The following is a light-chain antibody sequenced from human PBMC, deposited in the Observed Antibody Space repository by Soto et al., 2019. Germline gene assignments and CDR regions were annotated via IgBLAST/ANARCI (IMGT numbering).Light chain of an antibody. J-gene: IGLJ3*02. CDR2: VNIDGSH. CDR1: SGHTTYA. V-gene: IGLV4-69*02. Sequence: QPVLTQSPSTSASLGASVKLTCTLTSGHTTYAITWHQQQPEKGPRYLMRVNIDGSHSTGDGIPDRCSGSSSGAERDLTIAIRQSEDEADYYGQTWGTGVHWGFGEGTKLTVL. CDR3: QTWGTGVHWG.